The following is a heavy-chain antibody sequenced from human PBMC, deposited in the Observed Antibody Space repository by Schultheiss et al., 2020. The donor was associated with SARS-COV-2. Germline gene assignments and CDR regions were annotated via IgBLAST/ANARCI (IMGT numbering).Heavy chain of an antibody. CDR3: AGVCLDCGLKQPWNYYYFDMAV. V-gene: IGHV3-30*04. Sequence: GESLKISCAASGFTFSSYAMHWVRQAPGKGLEWVAVISYDGSNKYYGDSVKGRFTISRDNSKNTLYLQMNSLRAEDTAVYYCAGVCLDCGLKQPWNYYYFDMAVWGQGTTVTVSS. CDR1: GFTFSSYA. D-gene: IGHD5-18*01. J-gene: IGHJ6*02. CDR2: ISYDGSNK.